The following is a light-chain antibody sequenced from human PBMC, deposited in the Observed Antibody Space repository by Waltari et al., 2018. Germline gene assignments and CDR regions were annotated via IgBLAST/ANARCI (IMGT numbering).Light chain of an antibody. CDR1: GGSIATNY. J-gene: IGLJ3*02. CDR2: EDY. V-gene: IGLV6-57*02. Sequence: KFMLTQPHSVSESPGKTVTISCTGSGGSIATNYVQGYQQRPGSAPLLLSFEDYQGPSGIPGRFSGSIDTSSNSASLTISGLKTEDEADYFCQSYDRTDWVFGGGT. CDR3: QSYDRTDWV.